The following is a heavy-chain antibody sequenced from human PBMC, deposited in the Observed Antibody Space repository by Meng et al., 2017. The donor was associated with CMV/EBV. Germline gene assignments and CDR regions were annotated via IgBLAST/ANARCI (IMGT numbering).Heavy chain of an antibody. CDR2: TIPLLDSP. J-gene: IGHJ4*02. CDR3: ARDGPGGGNYCLF. Sequence: SVKVSCKISGGTFNTYSITWVRQAPGQGFELMGLTIPLLDSPSYAQKFRGRVSITTDESTSTVAMELPSLTSEDTAVYYCARDGPGGGNYCLFWGQGTLVTVSS. D-gene: IGHD1-26*01. V-gene: IGHV1-69*16. CDR1: GGTFNTYS.